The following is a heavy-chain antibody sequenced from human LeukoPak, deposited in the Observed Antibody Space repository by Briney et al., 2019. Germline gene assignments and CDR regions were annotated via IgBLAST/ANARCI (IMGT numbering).Heavy chain of an antibody. CDR2: INSDGIST. D-gene: IGHD6-13*01. CDR3: ARGDPGYSSSWHDY. J-gene: IGHJ4*02. Sequence: GGSLRLSCAASGFTFDRYWMHWVRQAPGKGLVWVSNINSDGISTSYADSVRGRFTISRDNAKNTLYLQMNSLGAEDTAVYYCARGDPGYSSSWHDYWGQGTLVTVSS. CDR1: GFTFDRYW. V-gene: IGHV3-74*01.